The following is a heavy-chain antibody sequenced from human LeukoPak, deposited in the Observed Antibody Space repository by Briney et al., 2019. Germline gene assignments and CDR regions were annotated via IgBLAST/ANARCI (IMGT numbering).Heavy chain of an antibody. D-gene: IGHD3-10*01. CDR3: AGAWGTAMVRGVIITHDAFDI. Sequence: SVKVSCKASGGTFSSYAISWVRQAPGQGLEWMGRIIPIFGTANYAQKFQGRVTITTDESTSTAYMELSSLRSEDTAVYYCAGAWGTAMVRGVIITHDAFDIWGQGTMVTVSS. CDR1: GGTFSSYA. J-gene: IGHJ3*02. V-gene: IGHV1-69*05. CDR2: IIPIFGTA.